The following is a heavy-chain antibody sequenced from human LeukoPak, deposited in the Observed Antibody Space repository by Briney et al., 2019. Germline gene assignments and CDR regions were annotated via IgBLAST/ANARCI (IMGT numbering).Heavy chain of an antibody. Sequence: PSETLSLTCTVSGGSISSYYWSWIRQPPGKGLEWIGYIYYSGSTNYNPSLKSRVTISVDTSKNQFSLKLSSVTAADTAVYYCARVNLQLRDGHTLYYFDYWGQGTLVTVSS. V-gene: IGHV4-59*01. CDR2: IYYSGST. CDR3: ARVNLQLRDGHTLYYFDY. J-gene: IGHJ4*02. CDR1: GGSISSYY. D-gene: IGHD5-24*01.